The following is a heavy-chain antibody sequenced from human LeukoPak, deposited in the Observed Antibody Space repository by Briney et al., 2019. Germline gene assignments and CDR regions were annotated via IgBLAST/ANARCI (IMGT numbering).Heavy chain of an antibody. V-gene: IGHV3-7*01. CDR2: IKQDGSER. CDR1: GFTFSSYW. CDR3: ARSGGRGSGWAY. Sequence: GGSRRLSCAASGFTFSSYWMSWVRQAPGKGLEWVANIKQDGSERYYVDSVKGRFNISRDNAKNSLFLQMNSLRGEDTAVYYCARSGGRGSGWAYWGQGILVTVSS. J-gene: IGHJ4*02. D-gene: IGHD6-25*01.